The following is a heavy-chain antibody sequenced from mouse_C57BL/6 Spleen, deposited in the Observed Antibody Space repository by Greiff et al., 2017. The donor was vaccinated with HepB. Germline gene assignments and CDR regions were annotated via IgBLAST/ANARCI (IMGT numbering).Heavy chain of an antibody. CDR3: ARGGAQAPFAY. V-gene: IGHV5-17*01. Sequence: EVKLQESGGGLVKPGGSLKLSCAASGFTFSDYGMHWVRQAPEKGLEWVAYISSGSSTIYYADTVKGRFTISRDNAKNTLFLQMTSLRSEDTAMYYCARGGAQAPFAYWGQGTLVTVSA. CDR2: ISSGSSTI. D-gene: IGHD3-2*02. J-gene: IGHJ3*01. CDR1: GFTFSDYG.